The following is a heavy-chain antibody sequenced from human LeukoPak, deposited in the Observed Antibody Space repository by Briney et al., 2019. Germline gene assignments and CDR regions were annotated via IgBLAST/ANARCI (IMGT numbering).Heavy chain of an antibody. V-gene: IGHV4-34*01. J-gene: IGHJ6*02. CDR1: GGSFSGYY. CDR2: INHSGST. Sequence: NPSETLSLTCAVYGGSFSGYYWSWIRQPPGKGLEWIGEINHSGSTNYNPSLKSRVTISVDTSKNQFSLKLSSVTAADTAVYYCARGLVGLYYYYGMDVWGQGTTVTVSS. CDR3: ARGLVGLYYYYGMDV. D-gene: IGHD2-15*01.